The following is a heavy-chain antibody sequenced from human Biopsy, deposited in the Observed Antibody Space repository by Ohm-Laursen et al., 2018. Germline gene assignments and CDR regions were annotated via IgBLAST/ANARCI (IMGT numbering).Heavy chain of an antibody. CDR3: ATKLTGYFHH. D-gene: IGHD3-9*01. CDR2: NIPILGTG. J-gene: IGHJ1*01. Sequence: GASVKASCKAPGGTFSNYGVNWARQAPGQGLEWLGGNIPILGTGNYAQKFQDRATAAADTSTSTATMELRSLRSDDTAVYYCATKLTGYFHHWGQGTLVIVSS. V-gene: IGHV1-69*06. CDR1: GGTFSNYG.